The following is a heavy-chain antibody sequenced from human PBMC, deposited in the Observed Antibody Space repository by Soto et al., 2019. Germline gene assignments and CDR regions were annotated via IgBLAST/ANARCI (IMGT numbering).Heavy chain of an antibody. D-gene: IGHD3-22*01. J-gene: IGHJ4*02. V-gene: IGHV3-74*01. CDR1: GFTFNTYW. CDR3: ASGVYDSSAYFDY. Sequence: PGGSLRLSCAASGFTFNTYWMHWVRQVPGEGLVWVARITPNGRSTTYADYVKGRFTISRDNAKSTVYLQMNSLRAEDTAVYSCASGVYDSSAYFDYWGQGALVTVSS. CDR2: ITPNGRST.